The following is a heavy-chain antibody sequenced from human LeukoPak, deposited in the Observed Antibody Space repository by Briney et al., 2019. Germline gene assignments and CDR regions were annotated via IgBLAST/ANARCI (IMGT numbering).Heavy chain of an antibody. V-gene: IGHV6-1*01. CDR3: ARLLANWNADQNDAFDI. CDR2: TYYRSKWYN. J-gene: IGHJ3*02. Sequence: RSQTLSLTCAISGDSVSSNSAAWNWIRQSPSRGLEWLGRTYYRSKWYNDYAVSVKSRITINPDTSQNQFSLQLNSVTPEDSAVYYCARLLANWNADQNDAFDIWGQGTMVTVSS. CDR1: GDSVSSNSAA. D-gene: IGHD1-1*01.